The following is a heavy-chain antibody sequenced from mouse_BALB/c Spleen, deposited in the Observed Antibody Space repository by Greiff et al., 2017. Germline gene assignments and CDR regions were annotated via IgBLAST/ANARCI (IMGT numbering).Heavy chain of an antibody. Sequence: QVQLQQSGPELVKPGASVKISCKASGYAFSSSWMNWVKQRPGQGLEWIGRIYPGDGDTNYNGKFKGKATLTADKSSSTAYMQLSSLTSVDSAVYFCARDYDGRKAYFDYWGQGTTLTVSS. CDR3: ARDYDGRKAYFDY. V-gene: IGHV1-82*01. J-gene: IGHJ2*01. CDR2: IYPGDGDT. D-gene: IGHD2-4*01. CDR1: GYAFSSSW.